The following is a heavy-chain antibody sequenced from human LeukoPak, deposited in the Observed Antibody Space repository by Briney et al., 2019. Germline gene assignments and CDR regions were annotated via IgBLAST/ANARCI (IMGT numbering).Heavy chain of an antibody. CDR3: ARGHGMAMVRGAFDY. V-gene: IGHV4-59*12. D-gene: IGHD3-10*01. CDR2: IYYSGST. J-gene: IGHJ4*02. CDR1: GGSINTYY. Sequence: SETLSLTCTVSGGSINTYYWSWIRQPPGKGLEWIGYIYYSGSTYYNPSLKSRVTISVDTSKNQFSLKLSSVTAADTAVYYCARGHGMAMVRGAFDYWGQGTLVTVSS.